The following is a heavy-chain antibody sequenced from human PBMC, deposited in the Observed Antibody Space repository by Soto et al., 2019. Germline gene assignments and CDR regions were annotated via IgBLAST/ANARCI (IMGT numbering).Heavy chain of an antibody. D-gene: IGHD4-17*01. V-gene: IGHV3-30*18. CDR2: ILYNGRHK. J-gene: IGHJ6*02. CDR1: GFTFWSHG. Sequence: QVQLVESGGGVVQPERSLRLSCVVSGFTFWSHGMHWVRQAPGKGLEWVASILYNGRHKYYADSVKGRFTISRDNSKNTVYLQMDSLSAEDTAVYYCAKERFDYGDYGSYGMDVWGQGTTVTVSS. CDR3: AKERFDYGDYGSYGMDV.